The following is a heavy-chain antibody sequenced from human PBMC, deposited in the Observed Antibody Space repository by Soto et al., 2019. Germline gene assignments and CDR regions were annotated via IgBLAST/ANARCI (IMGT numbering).Heavy chain of an antibody. CDR2: IIPIFGTA. CDR1: GGTFSSYA. Sequence: SVKVSCKASGGTFSSYAISWVRQAPGQGLEWMGGIIPIFGTANYAQKFQGRVTITADESTSTAYMELSSLRSEDTAVYYCARAEEMEFGAFDIWGQGTMVTVSS. J-gene: IGHJ3*02. CDR3: ARAEEMEFGAFDI. V-gene: IGHV1-69*13. D-gene: IGHD1-1*01.